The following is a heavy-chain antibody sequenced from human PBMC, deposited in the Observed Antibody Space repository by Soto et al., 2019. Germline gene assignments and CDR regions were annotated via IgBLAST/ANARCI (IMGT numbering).Heavy chain of an antibody. CDR1: GYTFTSYG. Sequence: ASVKVSCKASGYTFTSYGISRLRQAPGQGLEWMGWISAYNGNTSYAQKLQGRVTMTTDTSTSTAYMELRSLRSDDTAVYYCARGPMITIFGVVSIDWFDPWGQGTLVTVSS. CDR3: ARGPMITIFGVVSIDWFDP. CDR2: ISAYNGNT. D-gene: IGHD3-3*01. J-gene: IGHJ5*02. V-gene: IGHV1-18*04.